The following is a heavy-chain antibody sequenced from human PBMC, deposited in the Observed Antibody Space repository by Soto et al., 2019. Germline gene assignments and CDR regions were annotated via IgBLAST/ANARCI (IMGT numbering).Heavy chain of an antibody. Sequence: PGGSLRLSCAASGFTFSNNHMTWVRQAPGRAPEWVSTIYPDGDTFYADSVKGRFTSSRDNSKNRLYLQMNSLRAEDTAVYYCATGLDTAKVGYWGQGALVTVSS. J-gene: IGHJ4*02. CDR2: IYPDGDT. D-gene: IGHD5-18*01. CDR1: GFTFSNNH. V-gene: IGHV3-53*01. CDR3: ATGLDTAKVGY.